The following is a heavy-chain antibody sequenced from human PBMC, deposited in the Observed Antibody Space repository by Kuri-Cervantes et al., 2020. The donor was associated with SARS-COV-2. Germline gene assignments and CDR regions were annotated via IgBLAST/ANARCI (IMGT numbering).Heavy chain of an antibody. CDR2: IYTSGNT. CDR3: VRVDCSAGTCYRRSFDY. Sequence: LRLSCTVSGGSISSGSYYWSWIRQPAGKGLEYIGRIYTSGNTNYNPSLKSRVIISVDTSKNQFSLKLTSVTAADTAVYYCVRVDCSAGTCYRRSFDYWGRGTLVTVSS. D-gene: IGHD2-15*01. V-gene: IGHV4-61*02. J-gene: IGHJ4*02. CDR1: GGSISSGSYY.